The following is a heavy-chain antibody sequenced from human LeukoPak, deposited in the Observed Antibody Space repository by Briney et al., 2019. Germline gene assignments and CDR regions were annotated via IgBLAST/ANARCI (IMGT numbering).Heavy chain of an antibody. V-gene: IGHV3-30-3*01. CDR1: GFTFSNYA. CDR3: ARARATGSCYFDY. J-gene: IGHJ4*02. CDR2: ISYDGINK. D-gene: IGHD1-26*01. Sequence: PGRSQRLFCAASGFTFSNYAMHWVRQAPGKGLEWVAVISYDGINKYYADSVKGRFTISRDNSNNTLFLQMDSLRTEDTAVYYCARARATGSCYFDYWGQGPMV.